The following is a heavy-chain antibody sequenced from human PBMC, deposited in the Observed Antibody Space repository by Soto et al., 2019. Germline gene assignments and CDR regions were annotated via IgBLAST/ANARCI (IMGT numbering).Heavy chain of an antibody. CDR3: ARVNLKNPSKRYYYDSSGYLFPYGMDV. Sequence: GGSLRLSCAASGFTFSSYAMHWVRQAPGKGLEWVAVISYDGSNKYYADPVKGRFTISRDNSKNTLYLQMNSLRAEDTAVYYCARVNLKNPSKRYYYDSSGYLFPYGMDVWGQGTTVTVSS. J-gene: IGHJ6*02. CDR1: GFTFSSYA. D-gene: IGHD3-22*01. V-gene: IGHV3-30-3*01. CDR2: ISYDGSNK.